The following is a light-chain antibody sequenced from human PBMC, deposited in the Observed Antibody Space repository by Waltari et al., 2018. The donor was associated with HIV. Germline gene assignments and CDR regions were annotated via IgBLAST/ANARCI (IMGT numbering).Light chain of an antibody. V-gene: IGLV1-44*01. Sequence: QSVLTQAPSASGTPGQRVTISCSGSSSNIETNTVNWYQQLPGTAPKLLIYSSIQRPSGVPARFSGSKSGTSASLAISGLQSEDEADYYCAAWDDSLNGPVFGGGTKLTVL. J-gene: IGLJ2*01. CDR3: AAWDDSLNGPV. CDR2: SSI. CDR1: SSNIETNT.